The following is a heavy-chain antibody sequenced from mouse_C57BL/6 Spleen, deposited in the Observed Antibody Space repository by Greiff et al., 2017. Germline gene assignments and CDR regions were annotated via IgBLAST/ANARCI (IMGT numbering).Heavy chain of an antibody. CDR1: GFTFSSYT. D-gene: IGHD1-1*01. Sequence: EVQLMESGGGLVKPGGSLKLSCAASGFTFSSYTMSWVRQTPEKRLEWVATISGGGGNTYYPDSVKGRFTISRDNAKNTLYLQMSSLRSEDTALYYCARLRDYYGSSPFDYWGQGTTLTVSS. CDR3: ARLRDYYGSSPFDY. CDR2: ISGGGGNT. V-gene: IGHV5-9*01. J-gene: IGHJ2*01.